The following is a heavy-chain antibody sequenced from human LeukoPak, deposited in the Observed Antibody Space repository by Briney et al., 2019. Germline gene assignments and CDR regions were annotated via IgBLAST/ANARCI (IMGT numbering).Heavy chain of an antibody. D-gene: IGHD6-19*01. CDR1: GFTFTTCA. Sequence: GRSLRLSCAASGFTFTTCAVHWVRQAPGKGLEWLAIMSYDGSNKYYADYVKGRFTVSRDSSKNTVYLQMNSLRVDDTAIYYCALAVAALEAFDIWGQGTMVTVSS. J-gene: IGHJ3*02. CDR2: MSYDGSNK. CDR3: ALAVAALEAFDI. V-gene: IGHV3-30-3*01.